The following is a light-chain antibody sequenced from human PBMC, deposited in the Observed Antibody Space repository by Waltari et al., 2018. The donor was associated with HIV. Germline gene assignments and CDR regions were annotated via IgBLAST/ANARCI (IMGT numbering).Light chain of an antibody. CDR2: GAS. CDR1: ENIITT. Sequence: EIVMTQSPATLSVSPGERGTPSSRARENIITTLAWYQLKPGQAPRLLISGASTRATGIPARFSGSGSGTDFTLNIGTLQSEDFAVYYCQQYNKWPRTFGRGTKVEI. J-gene: IGKJ4*02. CDR3: QQYNKWPRT. V-gene: IGKV3-15*01.